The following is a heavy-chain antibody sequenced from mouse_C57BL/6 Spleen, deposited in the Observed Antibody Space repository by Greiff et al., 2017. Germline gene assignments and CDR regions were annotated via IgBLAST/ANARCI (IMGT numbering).Heavy chain of an antibody. V-gene: IGHV1-62-2*01. CDR1: GYTFTEYT. D-gene: IGHD1-1*02. CDR3: ARHDGGENYLDY. CDR2: FYPGSGST. Sequence: QVQLQQSGAELVKPGASVKLSCKASGYTFTEYTIHWVKQRSGQGLEWIGWFYPGSGSTKYNEKFKDKATMTADKSSSTAYMELSSLTSEDSAVYLCARHDGGENYLDYWGQGTTLTVSS. J-gene: IGHJ2*01.